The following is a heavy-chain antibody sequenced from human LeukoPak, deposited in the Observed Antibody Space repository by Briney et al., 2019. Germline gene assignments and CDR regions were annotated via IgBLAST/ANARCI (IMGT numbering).Heavy chain of an antibody. CDR2: ISSSSSTI. D-gene: IGHD6-6*01. Sequence: GGSLRLSCAASGITFSTYSMNWVRQAPGKGLEWVSYISSSSSTIYYADSVKGRFTISRDNAKNSLYLQMNSLRAEDTAVYYCARDLVEQLAPDYYYGMDVWGQGTTVTVSS. CDR3: ARDLVEQLAPDYYYGMDV. CDR1: GITFSTYS. J-gene: IGHJ6*02. V-gene: IGHV3-48*01.